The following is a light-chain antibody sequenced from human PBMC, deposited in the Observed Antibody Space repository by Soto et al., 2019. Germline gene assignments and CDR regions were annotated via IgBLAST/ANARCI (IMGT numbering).Light chain of an antibody. CDR2: TNN. J-gene: IGLJ7*01. Sequence: QSALTQPPSVSGAPGQRVTISCTGTSSNIGAGSDVHWYQQLPGKAPKLLIYTNNNRPSGVPDRFSGSKSGTSASLAITGLQAEDEADYYCESYDSGPSGYAVFGGGTQLTVL. V-gene: IGLV1-40*01. CDR1: SSNIGAGSD. CDR3: ESYDSGPSGYAV.